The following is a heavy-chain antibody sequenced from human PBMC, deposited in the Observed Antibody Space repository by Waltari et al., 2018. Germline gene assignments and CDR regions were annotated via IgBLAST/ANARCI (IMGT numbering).Heavy chain of an antibody. CDR3: AALPSGTKGETFDI. J-gene: IGHJ3*02. CDR1: GFTFSSYP. D-gene: IGHD3-16*01. CDR2: INKNSRTM. V-gene: IGHV3-48*04. Sequence: EVQLVESGGDLVQPGGSLRLYCGASGFTFSSYPMNWVRQAPGKGLEWVSYINKNSRTMDYADSVKGRFTISRDNAKNSLYLQMNSLRAEDTAVYYCAALPSGTKGETFDIWGQGTRVTVSS.